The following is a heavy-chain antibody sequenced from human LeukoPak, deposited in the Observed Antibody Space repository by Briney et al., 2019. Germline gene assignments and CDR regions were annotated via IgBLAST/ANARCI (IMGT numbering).Heavy chain of an antibody. CDR1: GFTFSSYS. Sequence: GGSLRLSCAASGFTFSSYSMTWVRQAPGKGLEWVSYISSSPSTIYYADSVKGRFTISRDNAQNSLYLQMNSLRVEDTAVYYCARNLVFGSGWCGGPDYWGQGTLVTVSS. V-gene: IGHV3-48*01. D-gene: IGHD6-19*01. CDR2: ISSSPSTI. CDR3: ARNLVFGSGWCGGPDY. J-gene: IGHJ4*02.